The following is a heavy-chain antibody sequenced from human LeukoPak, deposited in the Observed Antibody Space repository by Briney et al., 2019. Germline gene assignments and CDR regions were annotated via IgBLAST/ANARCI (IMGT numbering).Heavy chain of an antibody. D-gene: IGHD5-12*01. CDR3: ARNIVATGHFDY. Sequence: SVKVSCKASGGTFSSYAISWVRQAPGQGLEWMGGIIPTFGTANYAQKFQGRVTITADESTSTAYMELSSLRSEDTAVYYCARNIVATGHFDYWGQGTLVTVSS. V-gene: IGHV1-69*13. J-gene: IGHJ4*02. CDR1: GGTFSSYA. CDR2: IIPTFGTA.